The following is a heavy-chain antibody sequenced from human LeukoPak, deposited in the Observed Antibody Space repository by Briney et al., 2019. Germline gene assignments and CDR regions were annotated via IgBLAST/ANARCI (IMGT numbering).Heavy chain of an antibody. CDR1: GYTFTSYG. V-gene: IGHV1-18*01. J-gene: IGHJ1*01. CDR2: ISAYNGNT. CDR3: ARGAAAGTPAEYFQH. D-gene: IGHD6-13*01. Sequence: EASVKVSCKASGYTFTSYGISWVRRAPGQGLEWMGWISAYNGNTNYPQKLQGRVTMTTDTSTSTAYMELRSLRSDDTAVYYCARGAAAGTPAEYFQHWGQGTLVTVSS.